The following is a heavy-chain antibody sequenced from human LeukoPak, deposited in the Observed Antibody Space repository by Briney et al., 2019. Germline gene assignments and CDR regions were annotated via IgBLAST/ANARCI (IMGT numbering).Heavy chain of an antibody. D-gene: IGHD3-3*01. CDR3: ARDGTYYDFWSGYDHDAFDI. CDR1: GFTFSSYW. J-gene: IGHJ3*02. Sequence: PGGSLRLSCAASGFTFSSYWMSWVRQAPGKGLEWVANIKQDGSEKYYVDSVKGRFTISRDNAKNSLYLQMNSLRAEDTAVYYCARDGTYYDFWSGYDHDAFDIWGQGTMVTVSS. CDR2: IKQDGSEK. V-gene: IGHV3-7*01.